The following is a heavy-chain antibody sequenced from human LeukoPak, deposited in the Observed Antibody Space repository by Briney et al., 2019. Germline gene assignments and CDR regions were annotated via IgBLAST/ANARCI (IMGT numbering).Heavy chain of an antibody. Sequence: PGGSLRLSCAASGFTFSSYAMSWVRQAPGKGLEWLSAISGSGGSTYYADSVKGRFTISRDNSKNTLYLQMNSLRAEDTAVYYCAKADVVAVAGTAHFDYWGQGTLVTVSS. CDR1: GFTFSSYA. J-gene: IGHJ4*02. V-gene: IGHV3-23*01. CDR3: AKADVVAVAGTAHFDY. D-gene: IGHD6-19*01. CDR2: ISGSGGST.